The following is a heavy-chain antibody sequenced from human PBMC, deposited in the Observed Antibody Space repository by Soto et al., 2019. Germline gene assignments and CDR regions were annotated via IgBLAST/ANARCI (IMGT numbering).Heavy chain of an antibody. CDR2: ISYDGSNN. V-gene: IGHV3-30-3*01. J-gene: IGHJ4*02. CDR3: ARDFGSLGATIDY. CDR1: GFTFSSYA. D-gene: IGHD1-26*01. Sequence: GGSLRLSCAASGFTFSSYAMHWVRQAPGKGLEWVAVISYDGSNNYYADSVKGRFTISRDNSKNTLYLQMNSLRAEDTAVYYCARDFGSLGATIDYWGQGTLVTVS.